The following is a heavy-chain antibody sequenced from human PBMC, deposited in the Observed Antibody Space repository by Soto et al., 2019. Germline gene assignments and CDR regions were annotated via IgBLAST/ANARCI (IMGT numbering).Heavy chain of an antibody. CDR2: IYYSGST. CDR1: GGSISSYY. D-gene: IGHD1-1*01. J-gene: IGHJ5*02. V-gene: IGHV4-59*01. CDR3: ARTGTLRHVLDP. Sequence: SETLSLTCTVSGGSISSYYWSWIRQPPGKGLEWIGYIYYSGSTNYNPSLKSRVTISVDTSKNQFSLKLSSVTAADTAVYYCARTGTLRHVLDPWGQGTLVTVSS.